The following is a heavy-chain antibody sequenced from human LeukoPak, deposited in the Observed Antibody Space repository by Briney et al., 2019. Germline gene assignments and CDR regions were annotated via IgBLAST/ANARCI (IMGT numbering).Heavy chain of an antibody. CDR2: IYYSGST. J-gene: IGHJ5*02. Sequence: SGTLSLTCIVSGGSISSLNLWSWLRQPPGKGLEWIGYIYYSGSTYYNPSLKSRVAISVDTSKNQFSLKLSSVTAADTAVYYCARTHLGYCSSTSCYTPYNWFDPWGQGTLVTVSS. CDR1: GGSISSLNL. V-gene: IGHV4-30-4*01. D-gene: IGHD2-2*02. CDR3: ARTHLGYCSSTSCYTPYNWFDP.